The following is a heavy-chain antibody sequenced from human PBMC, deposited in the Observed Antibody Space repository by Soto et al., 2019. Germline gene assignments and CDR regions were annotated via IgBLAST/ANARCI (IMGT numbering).Heavy chain of an antibody. V-gene: IGHV4-31*03. J-gene: IGHJ5*02. CDR3: ATQRGNYDFWSGTWFDP. CDR2: IYYSGRT. Sequence: QVQLQESGPGLVKPSQTLSLTCTVSGGSISSGGYYWSWIRQHPGKGLEWIGYIYYSGRTYYNPSLKSRVTISVDTSKNQFSLKLSSVTAADTAVYYCATQRGNYDFWSGTWFDPWGQGTLVTVSS. CDR1: GGSISSGGYY. D-gene: IGHD3-3*01.